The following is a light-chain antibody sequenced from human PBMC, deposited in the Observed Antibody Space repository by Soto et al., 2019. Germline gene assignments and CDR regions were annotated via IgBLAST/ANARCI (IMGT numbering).Light chain of an antibody. CDR3: QQYGSSGT. CDR2: GAS. J-gene: IGKJ1*01. V-gene: IGKV3-20*01. Sequence: EIVFTQSPGTLSLSPGERATLSCRASQSVSNNYLAWYQQKAGQAPRLLIYGASNRATGIPDRFSGSGSGTDFTLTISRLEPEEFAVYYCQQYGSSGTVGQGTKVDIK. CDR1: QSVSNNY.